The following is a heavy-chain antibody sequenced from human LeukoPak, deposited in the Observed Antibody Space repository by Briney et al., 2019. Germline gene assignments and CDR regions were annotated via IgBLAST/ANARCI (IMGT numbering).Heavy chain of an antibody. CDR3: TRDPRHFDS. CDR2: ISGSGHDI. Sequence: AGGSLRLSCAASGFTFSDSYLTWVRQAPGKGVEWVAYISGSGHDINYSDSVKGRFTISRDNAKNSLYLQMSSLRVEDTAVYYCTRDPRHFDSCGQGTLVTVSS. J-gene: IGHJ5*01. CDR1: GFTFSDSY. D-gene: IGHD6-6*01. V-gene: IGHV3-11*04.